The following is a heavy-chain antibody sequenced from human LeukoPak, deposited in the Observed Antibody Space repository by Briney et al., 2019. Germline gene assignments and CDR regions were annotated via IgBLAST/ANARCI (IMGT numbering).Heavy chain of an antibody. CDR1: GGSISTYY. J-gene: IGHJ4*02. CDR3: ASRLRERFDS. Sequence: PSETLSLTCTVSGGSISTYYWSWIRQPPGKGLEWIGYISYSGSTSYNPSLKSRVTISVDTSKNQFSLKLTSVTAADTAMYYCASRLRERFDSWGQGTLVTVSS. D-gene: IGHD5-12*01. V-gene: IGHV4-59*08. CDR2: ISYSGST.